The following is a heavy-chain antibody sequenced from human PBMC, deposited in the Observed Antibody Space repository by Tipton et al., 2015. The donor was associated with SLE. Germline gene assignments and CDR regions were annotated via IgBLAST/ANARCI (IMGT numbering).Heavy chain of an antibody. D-gene: IGHD6-19*01. V-gene: IGHV4-61*02. J-gene: IGHJ6*03. CDR2: IYTTGST. Sequence: TLSLTCTVSGASLSSGDYFWSWIRQPAGKGLEWIGRIYTTGSTHYNPSLQSRVSMSVDTSKNQLSLKLNSVTAADTAVYYCARGWGSYSSGWRYFYYYMDVWGKGTTVTVSS. CDR1: GASLSSGDYF. CDR3: ARGWGSYSSGWRYFYYYMDV.